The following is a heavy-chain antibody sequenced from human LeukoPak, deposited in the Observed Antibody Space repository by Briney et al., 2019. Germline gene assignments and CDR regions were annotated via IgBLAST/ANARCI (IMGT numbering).Heavy chain of an antibody. J-gene: IGHJ4*02. CDR2: ISSSSSSYI. CDR3: AKGYCSGGSCYSLVGVLAFDY. CDR1: GFTFSSYS. D-gene: IGHD2-15*01. Sequence: GGSLRLSCAASGFTFSSYSMNWVRQAPGKGLEWVSSISSSSSSYIYYADSVKGRFTISRDNSKNTLYLQMNSLRAEDTAVYYCAKGYCSGGSCYSLVGVLAFDYWGQGTLVTVSS. V-gene: IGHV3-21*04.